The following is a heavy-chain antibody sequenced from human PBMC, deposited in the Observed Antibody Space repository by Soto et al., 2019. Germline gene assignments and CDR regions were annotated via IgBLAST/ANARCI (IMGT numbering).Heavy chain of an antibody. D-gene: IGHD1-7*01. Sequence: QVQLVQSGAEVKKPGSSVKVSCKASGGTFSSYAISWVRQAPGQGLEWMGGIIPIFGTANYAQKFQGRVTITADESTSTAYMELSSLRSGDTAVYYCARTTSIITGTDYYYYGMDVWGQGTTVTVSS. J-gene: IGHJ6*02. CDR2: IIPIFGTA. CDR3: ARTTSIITGTDYYYYGMDV. V-gene: IGHV1-69*01. CDR1: GGTFSSYA.